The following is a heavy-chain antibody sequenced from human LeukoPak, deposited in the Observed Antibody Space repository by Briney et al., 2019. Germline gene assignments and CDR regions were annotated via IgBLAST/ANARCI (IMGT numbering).Heavy chain of an antibody. CDR2: IYYSGST. V-gene: IGHV4-59*08. Sequence: SETLSLTCTVSGGSISSYYWSWIRQPPGKGLEWIGYIYYSGSTNYNPSLKSRVTISVDTSKNQFSLKLSSVTAADTAVYYCARNYASWETYYYMDVWGKGTTVTVSS. CDR3: ARNYASWETYYYMDV. CDR1: GGSISSYY. D-gene: IGHD1-26*01. J-gene: IGHJ6*03.